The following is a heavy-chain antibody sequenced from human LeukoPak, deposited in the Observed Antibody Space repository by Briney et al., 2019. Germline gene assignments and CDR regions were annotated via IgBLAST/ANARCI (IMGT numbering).Heavy chain of an antibody. CDR3: ARSSVAVADPNWFDP. J-gene: IGHJ5*02. CDR1: GFTFSTYT. CDR2: ISYDGSNK. V-gene: IGHV3-30*04. Sequence: RGSLRLSCAASGFTFSTYTMHWVRQAPGKGLEWVAVISYDGSNKHYADSVKGRFTTPRDNSKNTLYLQMNSLRAEDTAVYYCARSSVAVADPNWFDPWGQGTLVTVSS. D-gene: IGHD6-19*01.